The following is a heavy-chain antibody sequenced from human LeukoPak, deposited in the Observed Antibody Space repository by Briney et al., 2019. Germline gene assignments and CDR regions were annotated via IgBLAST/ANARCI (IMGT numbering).Heavy chain of an antibody. CDR2: ISPNSGDT. CDR3: ARDRRVTEGYFDY. V-gene: IGHV1-2*02. Sequence: ASMKVSCKASGYTLTNQGVSRVRQAPGQGLEWMGWISPNSGDTHYTQKFQGRVTMTRDTSTTTAYMEMSRLRSDDTAVYYCARDRRVTEGYFDYWGQGTLVTVSS. J-gene: IGHJ4*02. CDR1: GYTLTNQG. D-gene: IGHD2-21*02.